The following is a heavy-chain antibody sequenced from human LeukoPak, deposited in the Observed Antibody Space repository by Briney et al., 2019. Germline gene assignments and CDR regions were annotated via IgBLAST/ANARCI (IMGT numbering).Heavy chain of an antibody. V-gene: IGHV3-23*01. CDR3: AKDPAMITFGGVSDY. Sequence: ETLSLTCTVSGGSISSIIYYWGWIRQPPGKGLEWVSAISGSGGSTYYADSVKGRFTISRDNSKNTLYLQMNSLRAEDTAVYYCAKDPAMITFGGVSDYWGQGTLVTVSS. CDR2: ISGSGGST. D-gene: IGHD3-16*01. J-gene: IGHJ4*02. CDR1: GGSISSIIYY.